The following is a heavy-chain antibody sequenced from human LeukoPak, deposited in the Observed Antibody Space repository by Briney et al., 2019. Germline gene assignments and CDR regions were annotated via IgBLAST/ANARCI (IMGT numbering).Heavy chain of an antibody. V-gene: IGHV3-49*04. Sequence: PGRSLRLSCTGSGFTFGDHAMSWVRQAPGKGLEWVGFTRSKAYRGTTEYAASVEGRFTISRDDSASIAYLQMNSLRTEDTAVYYCARGPIQLWIHNAMDVWGQGTTVTVSS. CDR3: ARGPIQLWIHNAMDV. D-gene: IGHD5-18*01. CDR2: TRSKAYRGTT. J-gene: IGHJ6*02. CDR1: GFTFGDHA.